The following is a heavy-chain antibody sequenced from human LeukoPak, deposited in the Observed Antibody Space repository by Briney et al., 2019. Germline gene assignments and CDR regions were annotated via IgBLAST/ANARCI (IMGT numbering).Heavy chain of an antibody. Sequence: PGGSLRLSCAASGFTFSGYAMSWVRQAPGKGLEWVANIKPDGSEKHYVDSVRGRFTISRDNAKNSLYLQMSSLRAEDTAVYYCARDQWWQFIAVAITSYFDRWGQGTLVTVPS. V-gene: IGHV3-7*01. D-gene: IGHD6-19*01. CDR3: ARDQWWQFIAVAITSYFDR. CDR1: GFTFSGYA. CDR2: IKPDGSEK. J-gene: IGHJ4*02.